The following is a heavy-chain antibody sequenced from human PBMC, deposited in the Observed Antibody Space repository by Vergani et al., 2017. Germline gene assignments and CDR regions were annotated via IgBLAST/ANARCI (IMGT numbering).Heavy chain of an antibody. CDR1: SFKLGDYG. D-gene: IGHD5-24*01. CDR2: TWYEGNNN. J-gene: IGHJ4*02. V-gene: IGHV3-33*01. Sequence: QEQLMESGGGGVQPGGSLRLSCTPSSFKLGDYGMHWVRQAPGRGLEWVSMTWYEGNNNYYADSVKGRFTISKDISKNTLYLQMNSLRGDDTAVYYCARETRDTPSSLDYWGQGTLVTVSS. CDR3: ARETRDTPSSLDY.